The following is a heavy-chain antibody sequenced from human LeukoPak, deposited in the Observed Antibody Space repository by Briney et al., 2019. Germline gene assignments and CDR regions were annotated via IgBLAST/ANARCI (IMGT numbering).Heavy chain of an antibody. CDR2: IYTSGST. J-gene: IGHJ4*02. V-gene: IGHV4-39*07. Sequence: SETLSLTCTVSGGSISSSSYYWGWIRQPPGKGLEWIGRIYTSGSTNYNPSLKSRVTISVDTSKNQFSLKLSSVTAADTAVYYCAGSFRSHEAFDYWGQGTLVTVSS. D-gene: IGHD3-3*02. CDR3: AGSFRSHEAFDY. CDR1: GGSISSSSYY.